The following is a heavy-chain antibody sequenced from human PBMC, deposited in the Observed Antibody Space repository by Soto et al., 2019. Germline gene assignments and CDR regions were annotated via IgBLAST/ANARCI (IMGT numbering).Heavy chain of an antibody. CDR1: GGTFSTYA. CDR3: ARPKGTYSSGYYYFDF. CDR2: IIPLFGTA. D-gene: IGHD6-19*01. Sequence: QVQLEQSGAEVKQPGSSVRVSCKTSGGTFSTYAINWVRQAPGQGLEWMGAIIPLFGTADYSQKFQGRGTITADESTSTAYMELSILRSDDTAVYFCARPKGTYSSGYYYFDFWGQGTLVTVSS. J-gene: IGHJ4*02. V-gene: IGHV1-69*01.